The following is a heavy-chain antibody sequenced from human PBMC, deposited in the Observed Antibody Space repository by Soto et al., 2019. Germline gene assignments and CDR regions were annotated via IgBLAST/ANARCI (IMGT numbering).Heavy chain of an antibody. J-gene: IGHJ4*02. V-gene: IGHV1-3*01. CDR3: ARGLSPTTVRGVNDFDY. Sequence: QVQLVQSGAEVKKPGASVKVSCKASGYTFTSYAMHWVRQAPGQRLEWMGWINAGNGNTKYSQKFQGRVTITRDTYASTAYIELSSLRSEDTAVYYCARGLSPTTVRGVNDFDYWGQGTLVTVSS. CDR2: INAGNGNT. D-gene: IGHD3-10*01. CDR1: GYTFTSYA.